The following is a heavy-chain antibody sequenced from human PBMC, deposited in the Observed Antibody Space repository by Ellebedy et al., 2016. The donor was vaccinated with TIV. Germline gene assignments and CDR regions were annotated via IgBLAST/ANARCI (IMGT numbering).Heavy chain of an antibody. CDR2: IYYRGST. D-gene: IGHD4/OR15-4a*01. V-gene: IGHV4-39*07. Sequence: MPSETLSLTCTVSGGSISSPSYYWGWIRQPPGKGLAWIGSIYYRGSTNYNPSLKRRVTISVDTSKNHFSLTLTSVTAADTAVYYCARIWGDYGDHGFFGLDVWGPGTTVTVSS. J-gene: IGHJ6*02. CDR3: ARIWGDYGDHGFFGLDV. CDR1: GGSISSPSYY.